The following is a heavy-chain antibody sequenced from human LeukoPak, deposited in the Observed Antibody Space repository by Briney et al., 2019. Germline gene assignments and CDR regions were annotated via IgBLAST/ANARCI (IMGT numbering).Heavy chain of an antibody. Sequence: SETLSLTCTVSGGSISSYYWSWIRQPPGKGLEWIGYIYYSGSTNYNPSLKSRVTISVDTSKNQFSLKLSSVTAADTAVYYCARDRSGNSGAYYFDYWGQGTLVTVSS. D-gene: IGHD4-23*01. CDR3: ARDRSGNSGAYYFDY. CDR1: GGSISSYY. V-gene: IGHV4-59*01. CDR2: IYYSGST. J-gene: IGHJ4*02.